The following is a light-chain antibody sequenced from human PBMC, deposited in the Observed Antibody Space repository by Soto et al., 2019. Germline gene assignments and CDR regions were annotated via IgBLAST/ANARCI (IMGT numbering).Light chain of an antibody. V-gene: IGKV3-15*01. J-gene: IGKJ3*01. CDR2: GAS. Sequence: DMVMTQSPATVSVSAGERATLSGRASQTISSNLAWYQQKPGQTPRLLIYGASTRAAGIPARFSGSGSGTDFTLTITSLQSEDFAVYFCQQYNNWPPFTFGPGTKVDIK. CDR3: QQYNNWPPFT. CDR1: QTISSN.